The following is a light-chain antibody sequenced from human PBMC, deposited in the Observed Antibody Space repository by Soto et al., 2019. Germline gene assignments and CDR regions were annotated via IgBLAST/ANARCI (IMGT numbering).Light chain of an antibody. V-gene: IGKV3-15*01. CDR1: QSVSSN. Sequence: EIVMTQSQATLSVSPGERATLSCRASQSVSSNLACYQQKPGQAPRLLIYGASTRATGIPARFSVSGSGTEFTLTISSLQSEDFAVYYCQQYNNWPPTWTFGQGTKVEIK. CDR3: QQYNNWPPTWT. J-gene: IGKJ1*01. CDR2: GAS.